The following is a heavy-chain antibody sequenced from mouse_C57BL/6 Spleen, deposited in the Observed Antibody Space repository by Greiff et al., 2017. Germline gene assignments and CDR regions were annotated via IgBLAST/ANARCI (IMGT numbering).Heavy chain of an antibody. J-gene: IGHJ4*01. D-gene: IGHD1-1*01. V-gene: IGHV5-9-1*02. CDR2: ISSGGDYI. CDR3: TRVPITTVVATEDAMDY. CDR1: GFTFSSYA. Sequence: EVMLVESGEGLVKPGGSLKLSCAASGFTFSSYAMSWVRQTPEKRLAWVAYISSGGDYIYYADTVKGRFTISRDNARNTLYLQMSSLKSEDTAMYYRTRVPITTVVATEDAMDYWGQGTSVTVSS.